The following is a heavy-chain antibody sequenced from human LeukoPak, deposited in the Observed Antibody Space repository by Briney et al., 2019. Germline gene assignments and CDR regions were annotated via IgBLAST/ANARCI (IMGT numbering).Heavy chain of an antibody. D-gene: IGHD3-16*01. CDR3: ATYKYDYVWGNQHFDY. V-gene: IGHV4-34*10. J-gene: IGHJ4*02. Sequence: PSETLSLTCAVYGGSFSDYYWSWIRQPPGKGLEYIGSINYRGSTYYNPSLKSRVTLSVDTSKNQFSLKLNSVTAADTAVYYCATYKYDYVWGNQHFDYWGQGTLVAVSS. CDR2: INYRGST. CDR1: GGSFSDYY.